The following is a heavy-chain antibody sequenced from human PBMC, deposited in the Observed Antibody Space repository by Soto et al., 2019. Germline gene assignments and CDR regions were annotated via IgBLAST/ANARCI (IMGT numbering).Heavy chain of an antibody. CDR1: GASISSGAYY. Sequence: QVQLQESGPGLVKPSQTLSLTCTVSGASISSGAYYCSWFRHFPGKGLEWIGDISYRGITHYNPSLNSRVTISRDTSENQFSLKVNSVTAADTAVYYCARMSATGTRWFDSWGQGTQVTVSS. D-gene: IGHD3-9*01. CDR3: ARMSATGTRWFDS. J-gene: IGHJ5*01. V-gene: IGHV4-31*03. CDR2: ISYRGIT.